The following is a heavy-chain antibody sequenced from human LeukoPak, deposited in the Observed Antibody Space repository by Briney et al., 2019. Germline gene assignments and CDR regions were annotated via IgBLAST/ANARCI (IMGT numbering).Heavy chain of an antibody. CDR3: AKGRSAFGVVGYY. D-gene: IGHD3-3*01. J-gene: IGHJ4*02. CDR2: ISGSGGST. Sequence: GGSLRLSCAASGFTFSSYAMSWVRQAPGKGLEWVSAISGSGGSTYYADSVKGRFTISRDNSKNTLYLQTNSLRAEDTAVYYCAKGRSAFGVVGYYWGQGTLVTVSS. CDR1: GFTFSSYA. V-gene: IGHV3-23*01.